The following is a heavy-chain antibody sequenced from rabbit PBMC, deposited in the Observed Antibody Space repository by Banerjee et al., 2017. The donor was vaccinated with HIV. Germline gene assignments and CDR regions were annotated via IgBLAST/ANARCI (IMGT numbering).Heavy chain of an antibody. D-gene: IGHD6-1*01. CDR1: GFSFSSSYY. V-gene: IGHV1S40*01. Sequence: QSLEESGGDLVKPGASLTLTCTASGFSFSSSYYMCWVRQAPGKGLEWIACIYAGSSGSTYYASWAKGRFTISKTSSTTVTLQMTSLTAADTARYFCVRNVNGEYGNALDLWGQGTLVTVS. CDR3: VRNVNGEYGNALDL. CDR2: IYAGSSGST. J-gene: IGHJ6*01.